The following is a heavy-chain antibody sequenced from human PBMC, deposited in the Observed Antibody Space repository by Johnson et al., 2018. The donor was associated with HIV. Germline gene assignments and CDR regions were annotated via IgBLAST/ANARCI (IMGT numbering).Heavy chain of an antibody. Sequence: QMQLVESGGGVVQPGRSLRLSCVVSGFTFSSYPMHWVRQAPGKGLEWVAIISYDGNNKYYADSVRGRFTISRDNAENSLYLQMNSLRAEDTAVYYCARHTGYDAFDIWGQGTMVTVSS. V-gene: IGHV3-30*04. CDR1: GFTFSSYP. CDR2: ISYDGNNK. CDR3: ARHTGYDAFDI. D-gene: IGHD2-21*01. J-gene: IGHJ3*02.